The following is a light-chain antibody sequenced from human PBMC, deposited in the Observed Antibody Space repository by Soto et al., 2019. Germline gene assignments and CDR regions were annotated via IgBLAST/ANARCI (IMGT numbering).Light chain of an antibody. CDR1: QSVSSSY. CDR2: GAS. V-gene: IGKV3-20*01. J-gene: IGKJ4*01. CDR3: QQTNTFPLT. Sequence: IVLTQSPGTLSLSPGEIATLSCIASQSVSSSYLAWYQQKPGQAPRLLIFGASSRATDIPDRFSGSASGTEFTLTISSLQPEDSATYYCQQTNTFPLTFGGGTKVDI.